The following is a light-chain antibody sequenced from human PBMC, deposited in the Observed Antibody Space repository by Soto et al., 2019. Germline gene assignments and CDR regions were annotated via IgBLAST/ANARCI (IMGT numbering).Light chain of an antibody. J-gene: IGLJ1*01. Sequence: QSVLTQPASMSGSPGQSITISCTGTSSDVGGYNYVSWYQQHPGKAPKVMIYDVSNRPSGVSDRFSGSKSGNTASLTISGLQADDEADYYCSSYTSSSSYVFGTGTKLTVL. V-gene: IGLV2-14*03. CDR1: SSDVGGYNY. CDR3: SSYTSSSSYV. CDR2: DVS.